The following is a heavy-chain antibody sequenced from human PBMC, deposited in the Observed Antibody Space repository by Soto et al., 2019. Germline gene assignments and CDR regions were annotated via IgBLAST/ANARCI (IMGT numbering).Heavy chain of an antibody. D-gene: IGHD3-10*01. CDR1: GGSISSSNW. CDR2: IYHSGST. CDR3: ARAPSMVRGVSLDY. Sequence: SETLSLTCAVSGGSISSSNWWSWVRQPPGKGLEWIGEIYHSGSTNYNPSLKSRVTISVDKSKNQFSLKLSSVTAADTAVYYCARAPSMVRGVSLDYWGQGTLVTVSS. J-gene: IGHJ4*02. V-gene: IGHV4-4*02.